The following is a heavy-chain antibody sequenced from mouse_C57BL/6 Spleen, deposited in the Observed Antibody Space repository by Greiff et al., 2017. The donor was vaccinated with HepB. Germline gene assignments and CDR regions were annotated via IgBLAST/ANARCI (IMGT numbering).Heavy chain of an antibody. D-gene: IGHD2-10*02. V-gene: IGHV1-50*01. Sequence: VQLQQPGAELVKPGASVKLSCKASGYTFTSYWMQWVKQRPGQGLEWIGEIDPSDSYTNYNQKFKGKATLTVDTSSSTAYMQLSSLTSEDSAVYYCARALVENYFDYWGQGTTLTVSS. CDR1: GYTFTSYW. CDR2: IDPSDSYT. CDR3: ARALVENYFDY. J-gene: IGHJ2*01.